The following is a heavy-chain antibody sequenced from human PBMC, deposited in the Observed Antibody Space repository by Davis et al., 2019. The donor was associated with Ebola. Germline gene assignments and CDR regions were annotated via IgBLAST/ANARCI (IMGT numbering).Heavy chain of an antibody. CDR1: GFNFRSYG. D-gene: IGHD2-21*01. CDR2: IWYDGSNK. V-gene: IGHV3-33*01. CDR3: ARTYCGGDCSFDY. J-gene: IGHJ4*02. Sequence: GESLKISCAASGFNFRSYGMHWVRQAPGKGLEWVAVIWYDGSNKYYADSVKGRFTISRDNSKNTLYLQMNSLRAEDTAVYYCARTYCGGDCSFDYWGQGTLVTVSS.